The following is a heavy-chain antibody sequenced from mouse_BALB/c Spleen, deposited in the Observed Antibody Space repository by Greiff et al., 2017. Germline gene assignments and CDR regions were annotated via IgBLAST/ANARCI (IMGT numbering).Heavy chain of an antibody. CDR1: GYTFTSYV. V-gene: IGHV1-14*01. CDR2: INPYNDGT. Sequence: EVQLQQSGPELVKPGASVKMSCKASGYTFTSYVMHWVKQKPGQGLEWIGYINPYNDGTKYNEKFKGKATLTSDKSSSTAYMELSSLTSEDSAVYYCAKGRCDEGYAMDYWGQGTSVTVSS. CDR3: AKGRCDEGYAMDY. J-gene: IGHJ4*01.